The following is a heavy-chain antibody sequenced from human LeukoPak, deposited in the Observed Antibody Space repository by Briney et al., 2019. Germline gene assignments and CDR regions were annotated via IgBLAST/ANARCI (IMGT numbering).Heavy chain of an antibody. CDR2: ISYDGGNK. CDR1: GFTFSSYA. CDR3: ARDGYCSSTSCYHYFDY. Sequence: GGSLRLSCAASGFTFSSYAMHWVRQAPGKGLEWVAIISYDGGNKYYADSVKGRFTISRDNSKNTLYLEMNSLRAEDTAVYYCARDGYCSSTSCYHYFDYWGQGTLSLSPQ. J-gene: IGHJ4*02. V-gene: IGHV3-30-3*01. D-gene: IGHD2-2*03.